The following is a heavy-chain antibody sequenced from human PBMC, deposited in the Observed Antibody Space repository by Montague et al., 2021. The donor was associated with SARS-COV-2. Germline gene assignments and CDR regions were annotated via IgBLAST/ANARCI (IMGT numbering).Heavy chain of an antibody. CDR2: IYYSGST. CDR1: GGSISSYY. Sequence: SETLSLTCTVSGGSISSYYWSWIRQPPGKGLEWIGYIYYSGSTNYNPSLKSRVTISVDTSKNQFSLKLSSVTAADTAVYYCARVEAGDCSGGSCYSSWFDHWGQGTLVTVSS. V-gene: IGHV4-59*08. D-gene: IGHD2-15*01. CDR3: ARVEAGDCSGGSCYSSWFDH. J-gene: IGHJ5*02.